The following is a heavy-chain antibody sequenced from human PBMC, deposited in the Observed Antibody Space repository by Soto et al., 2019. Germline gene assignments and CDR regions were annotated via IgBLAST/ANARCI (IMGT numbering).Heavy chain of an antibody. CDR1: GGTFSSYA. CDR3: ARDTMVRGAYWVYGMDV. V-gene: IGHV1-69*13. J-gene: IGHJ6*02. Sequence: GASVKVSCKASGGTFSSYAISWVRQAPGQGLEWMGGIIPIFGTANYAQKFQGRVTITADESTSTAYMELSSLRSEDTAVYYCARDTMVRGAYWVYGMDVWRQGTTVTVSS. D-gene: IGHD3-10*01. CDR2: IIPIFGTA.